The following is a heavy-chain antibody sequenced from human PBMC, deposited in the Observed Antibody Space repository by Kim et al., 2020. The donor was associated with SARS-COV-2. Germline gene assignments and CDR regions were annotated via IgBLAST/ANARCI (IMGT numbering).Heavy chain of an antibody. J-gene: IGHJ4*02. CDR3: ARSVGEFLYYFDY. V-gene: IGHV4-4*02. Sequence: SNPSLKSRVTISVDKSKNQFSLKLSSATAADTAVYYCARSVGEFLYYFDYWGQGTLVTVSS. D-gene: IGHD3-10*01.